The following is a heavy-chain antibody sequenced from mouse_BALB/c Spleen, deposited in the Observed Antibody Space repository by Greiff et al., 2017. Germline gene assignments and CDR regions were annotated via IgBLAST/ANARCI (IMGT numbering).Heavy chain of an antibody. CDR1: GFSLTSYG. D-gene: IGHD4-1*01. CDR3: ARKGVTGTGFAY. V-gene: IGHV2-2*02. J-gene: IGHJ3*01. Sequence: VKLMESGPGLVQPSQSLSITCTVSGFSLTSYGVHWVRQSPGKGLEWLGVIWSGGSTDYNAAFISRLSISKDNSKSQVFFKMNSLQANDTAIYYCARKGVTGTGFAYWGQGTLVTVSA. CDR2: IWSGGST.